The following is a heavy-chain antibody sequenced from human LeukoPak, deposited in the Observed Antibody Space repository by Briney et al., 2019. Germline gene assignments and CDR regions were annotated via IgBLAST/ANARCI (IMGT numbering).Heavy chain of an antibody. CDR2: ISGSGGST. J-gene: IGHJ4*02. CDR1: GFTFRSYA. V-gene: IGHV3-23*01. Sequence: GGSLRLFCAASGFTFRSYAMSGVRQARGRGLEGVSAISGSGGSTYYADSEKGRFTISRDNSKHTLYLQMNSLRAEDTAVYYFAKVSGDWGQGTLVTLSS. CDR3: AKVSGD.